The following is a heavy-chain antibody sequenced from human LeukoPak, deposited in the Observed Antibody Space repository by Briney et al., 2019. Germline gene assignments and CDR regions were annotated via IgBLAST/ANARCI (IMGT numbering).Heavy chain of an antibody. Sequence: SETLSLTCTASGGSISSYYWSWIRQPPGKGLEWIGYISYSGSTNFNPSLKSRVTISVDTSKNQFSLKLSSVTAADTAVYYCAREGTAGTNLNWFDPWGQGTLVTVSS. CDR2: ISYSGST. D-gene: IGHD1-1*01. J-gene: IGHJ5*02. V-gene: IGHV4-59*01. CDR3: AREGTAGTNLNWFDP. CDR1: GGSISSYY.